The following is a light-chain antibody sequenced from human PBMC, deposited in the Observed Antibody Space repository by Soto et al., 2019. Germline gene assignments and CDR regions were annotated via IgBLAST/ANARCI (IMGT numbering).Light chain of an antibody. CDR3: QQYGGSPLT. V-gene: IGKV3-20*01. J-gene: IGKJ4*01. CDR2: GAS. Sequence: EIVLTQSPGTLSLSPGERATLSCRASQSVTSTYLAWYQQKPGQAPRLLIYGASNRATGIPDRFTGSGSGLDFTLTISRLEPEDFAVYYCQQYGGSPLTLVGGTKVEIK. CDR1: QSVTSTY.